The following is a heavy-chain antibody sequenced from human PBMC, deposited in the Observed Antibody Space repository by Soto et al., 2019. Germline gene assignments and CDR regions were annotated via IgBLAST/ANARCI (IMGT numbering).Heavy chain of an antibody. J-gene: IGHJ6*02. V-gene: IGHV4-4*07. CDR3: ARGRGRVVPAALNNYYYYYGMDV. CDR1: GGSISSYY. CDR2: IYTSGST. Sequence: SETLSLTCTVSGGSISSYYWSWIRQPAGKGLEWIGRIYTSGSTNYNPSLKSRVTISVDTSKNQFSLKLSSVTAADTAVYYCARGRGRVVPAALNNYYYYYGMDVWGQGTTVTVSS. D-gene: IGHD2-2*01.